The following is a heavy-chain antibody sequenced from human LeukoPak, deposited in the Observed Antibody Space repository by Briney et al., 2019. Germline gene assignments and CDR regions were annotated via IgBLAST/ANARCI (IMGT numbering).Heavy chain of an antibody. D-gene: IGHD4-17*01. CDR3: ARDPNGDYVGAFDF. J-gene: IGHJ3*01. CDR1: GFTFSRCA. V-gene: IGHV3-23*01. Sequence: GGSLRLSCAASGFTFSRCALIWVRQAPGKGLEWVSAIRAGGGTTFYADSVKGRFTVSRDNSRDTLYLQMNSLRVEDTAVYYCARDPNGDYVGAFDFWGQGTMVTVSS. CDR2: IRAGGGTT.